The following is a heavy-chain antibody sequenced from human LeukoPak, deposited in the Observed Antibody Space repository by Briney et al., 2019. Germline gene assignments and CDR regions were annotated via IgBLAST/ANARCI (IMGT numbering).Heavy chain of an antibody. V-gene: IGHV4-34*01. D-gene: IGHD5-12*01. J-gene: IGHJ4*02. CDR1: GGSFSGYY. CDR3: ARARRGYVRLDY. Sequence: KTSETLSLTCAVSGGSFSGYYWTWIRQSPGKGLEWIGEINHRGSTNYNPSLMRRVTMSVDTSKNQFSLNLTAVTAADTAVYYCARARRGYVRLDYWGQGTLVTVSS. CDR2: INHRGST.